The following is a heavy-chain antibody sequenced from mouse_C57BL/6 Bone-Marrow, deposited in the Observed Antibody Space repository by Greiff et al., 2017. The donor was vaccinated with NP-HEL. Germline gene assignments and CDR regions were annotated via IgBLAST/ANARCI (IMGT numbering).Heavy chain of an antibody. J-gene: IGHJ4*01. CDR3: VRRAMDY. V-gene: IGHV10-1*01. Sequence: VKDRFTISRDDSESMLYLQMNNLKTEDTAMYYCVRRAMDYWGQGTSVTVSS.